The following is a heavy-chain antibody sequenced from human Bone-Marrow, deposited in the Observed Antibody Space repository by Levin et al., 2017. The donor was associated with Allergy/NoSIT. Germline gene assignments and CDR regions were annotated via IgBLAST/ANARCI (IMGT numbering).Heavy chain of an antibody. CDR2: IYYPGNT. Sequence: SETLSLTCTVSGESVSSSGFYWTWIRQYPGMGLEWIGHIYYPGNTSYNPSLKSRVSISEDRSKNQFLLKLDSVTAADTAVYYCARESVYYGSGSWIDCWGQGTLVTVSS. D-gene: IGHD3-10*01. V-gene: IGHV4-31*02. CDR1: GESVSSSGFY. J-gene: IGHJ4*02. CDR3: ARESVYYGSGSWIDC.